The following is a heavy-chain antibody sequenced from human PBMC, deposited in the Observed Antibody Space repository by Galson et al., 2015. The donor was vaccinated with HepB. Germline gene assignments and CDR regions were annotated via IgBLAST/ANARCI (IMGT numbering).Heavy chain of an antibody. V-gene: IGHV3-23*01. CDR3: AKDPSGDIAVVPAITH. CDR1: GFTFSSYA. J-gene: IGHJ4*02. Sequence: SLRLSCAASGFTFSSYAMNWVRQAPGKGLEWVSAISGSGGSTYYADSVKGRFTISRDNSRNSLYLQMNSLRAEDTAVYYCAKDPSGDIAVVPAITHWGQGSRVTVPS. D-gene: IGHD2-21*02. CDR2: ISGSGGST.